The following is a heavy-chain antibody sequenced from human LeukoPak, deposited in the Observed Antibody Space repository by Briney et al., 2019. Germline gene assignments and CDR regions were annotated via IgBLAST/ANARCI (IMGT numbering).Heavy chain of an antibody. CDR1: GGSFSGYY. V-gene: IGHV4-34*01. J-gene: IGHJ6*03. D-gene: IGHD2-2*01. Sequence: SETLSLTCAVYGGSFSGYYWNWIRQPPGKGLEWIGEINHSGSTNYNPSLKSRVTILVDTSRNQFSLKLSSVTAADTAVYYCARGRTGYQLLPTKKNSDYYYMDVWGKGTTVTISS. CDR3: ARGRTGYQLLPTKKNSDYYYMDV. CDR2: INHSGST.